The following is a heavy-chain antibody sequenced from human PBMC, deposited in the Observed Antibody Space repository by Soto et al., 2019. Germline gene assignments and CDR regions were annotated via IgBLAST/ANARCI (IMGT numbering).Heavy chain of an antibody. CDR1: GYTFTSYD. V-gene: IGHV1-8*01. Sequence: ASVKVSCKASGYTFTSYDINWVRQATGQGLEWMGWMSPNSGNTGYAQKFQGRVTMTRNTSISTAYMELSSLRSEDTAVYYCTVVPAAHDAFDIWGQGTMVTVSS. D-gene: IGHD2-2*01. J-gene: IGHJ3*02. CDR3: TVVPAAHDAFDI. CDR2: MSPNSGNT.